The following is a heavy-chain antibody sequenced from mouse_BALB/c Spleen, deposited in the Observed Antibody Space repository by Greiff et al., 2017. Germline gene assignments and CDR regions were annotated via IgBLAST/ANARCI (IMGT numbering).Heavy chain of an antibody. CDR1: GYTFTSYW. Sequence: VKLQESGAELARPGASVKLSCKASGYTFTSYWMQWVKQRPGQGLEWIGAIYPGDGDTRYTQKFKGKATLTADKSSSTAYMQLSSLASEDSAVYYCARGWDGNYPFAYWGQGTLVTVSA. CDR3: ARGWDGNYPFAY. J-gene: IGHJ3*01. D-gene: IGHD2-1*01. V-gene: IGHV1-87*01. CDR2: IYPGDGDT.